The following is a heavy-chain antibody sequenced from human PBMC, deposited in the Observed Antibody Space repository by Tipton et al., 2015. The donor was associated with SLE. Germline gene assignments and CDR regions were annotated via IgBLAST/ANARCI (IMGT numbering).Heavy chain of an antibody. V-gene: IGHV4-34*01. CDR2: INHSGST. CDR3: AGDRSVVVSQPWFDP. Sequence: TLSLTCAVYGGSFSGYYWSWIRQPPGKGLGWIGEINHSGSTKYNPSLKSRVTISVDTSKNQFSLKLSSVTAADTAVYYWAGDRSVVVSQPWFDPWGQGTLVTVSS. D-gene: IGHD2-21*01. J-gene: IGHJ5*02. CDR1: GGSFSGYY.